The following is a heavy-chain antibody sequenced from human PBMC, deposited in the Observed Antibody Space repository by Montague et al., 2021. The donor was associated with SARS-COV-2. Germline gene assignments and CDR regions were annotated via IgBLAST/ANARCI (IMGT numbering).Heavy chain of an antibody. D-gene: IGHD6-13*01. CDR1: GFTVSSYA. V-gene: IGHV3-23*01. CDR2: ISISDGNT. CDR3: AKDRQLVGDDALDI. Sequence: SLRLSCAASGFTVSSYAMSWVRQAPGKGLEWVSTISISDGNTYYADSVXGLFTISRDKSKNTLYLQMNSLRAEDTAVYYCAKDRQLVGDDALDIWGQGTMVTVSS. J-gene: IGHJ3*02.